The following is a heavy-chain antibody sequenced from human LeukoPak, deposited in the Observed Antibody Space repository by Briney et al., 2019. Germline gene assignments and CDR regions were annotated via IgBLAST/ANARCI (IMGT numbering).Heavy chain of an antibody. V-gene: IGHV3-53*01. CDR1: GFTVSSNY. D-gene: IGHD3-16*02. Sequence: GGSLRLSCAASGFTVSSNYMSWVRQAPGKGLEWVSVIYSGGSTYYADSVKGRFTISRDNSKNTLYLEMNSLRAEDTAVYYCARVLSSDYVWGSYRPHDYYYGMDVWGQGTTVTVSS. CDR2: IYSGGST. CDR3: ARVLSSDYVWGSYRPHDYYYGMDV. J-gene: IGHJ6*02.